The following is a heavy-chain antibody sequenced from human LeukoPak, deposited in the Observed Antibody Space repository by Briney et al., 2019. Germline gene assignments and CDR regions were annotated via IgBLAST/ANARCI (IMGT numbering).Heavy chain of an antibody. D-gene: IGHD7-27*01. Sequence: GASVKVSCKASGYTFTSYDINWVRQATGQGLEWMGWMNPNSGNTGYAQKFQGRVTMTRNTSISTAYMELSSLRSEDTAVYYCARGREGNWGSALRNWGQGTLVTVSS. CDR1: GYTFTSYD. CDR2: MNPNSGNT. V-gene: IGHV1-8*01. CDR3: ARGREGNWGSALRN. J-gene: IGHJ4*02.